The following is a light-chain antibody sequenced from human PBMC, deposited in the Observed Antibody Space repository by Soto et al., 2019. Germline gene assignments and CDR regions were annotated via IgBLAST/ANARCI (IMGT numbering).Light chain of an antibody. CDR3: QQYESSPWT. J-gene: IGKJ1*01. V-gene: IGKV3-20*01. Sequence: EIVLTQSPGTLSLSQGERATLSCRASQSVSSSFVAWFRQKPGQAPRLLIFGTSSRATGIPDRFGGSGSETDFTLTINGLEPEDFAMYFCQQYESSPWTFGQGTKVDIK. CDR1: QSVSSSF. CDR2: GTS.